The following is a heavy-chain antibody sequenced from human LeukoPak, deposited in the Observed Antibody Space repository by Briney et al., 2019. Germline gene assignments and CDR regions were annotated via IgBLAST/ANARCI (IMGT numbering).Heavy chain of an antibody. Sequence: PGGSLRLSCAASGFTFSSYSMNWVRQAPGKGLEWVSSISSSSSYIYYADSVKGRLTISRDNAKNSLYLQMNSLRAEDTAVYYCARGLSGYCGGDCYCQPPFDYWGQGTLVTVSS. CDR2: ISSSSSYI. V-gene: IGHV3-21*01. D-gene: IGHD2-21*01. CDR3: ARGLSGYCGGDCYCQPPFDY. J-gene: IGHJ4*02. CDR1: GFTFSSYS.